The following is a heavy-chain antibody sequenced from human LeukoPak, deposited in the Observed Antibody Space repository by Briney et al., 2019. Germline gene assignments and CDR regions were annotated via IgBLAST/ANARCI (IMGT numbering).Heavy chain of an antibody. CDR2: IIPILGIA. D-gene: IGHD6-6*01. Sequence: GASVKVSCKASGGTFSSYAISWVRQAPGQGLEWMGRIIPILGIANYAQKFQGRVTITADKSTSTAYMELSSLRSEDTAVYYCARDTAPTTFPYSSSFGGYYGMDVWGQGTTVTVSS. CDR3: ARDTAPTTFPYSSSFGGYYGMDV. V-gene: IGHV1-69*04. J-gene: IGHJ6*02. CDR1: GGTFSSYA.